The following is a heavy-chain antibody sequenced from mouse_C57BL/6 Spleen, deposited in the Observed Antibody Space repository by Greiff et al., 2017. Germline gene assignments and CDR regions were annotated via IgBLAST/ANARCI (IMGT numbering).Heavy chain of an antibody. D-gene: IGHD2-4*01. CDR2: IWRGGST. CDR1: GFSLTSYG. V-gene: IGHV2-5*01. Sequence: QVQLQQSGPGLVQPSQSLSITCTVSGFSLTSYGVHWVRQSPGKGLEWLGVIWRGGSTDYNAAFMSRLSITKDNSKSQVFFKMNSMQADDTAIYYCAKDYDGGDYAMDYWGQGTSVTVSS. CDR3: AKDYDGGDYAMDY. J-gene: IGHJ4*01.